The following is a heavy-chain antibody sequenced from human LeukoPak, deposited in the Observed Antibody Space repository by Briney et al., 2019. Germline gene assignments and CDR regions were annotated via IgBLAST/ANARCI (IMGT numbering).Heavy chain of an antibody. D-gene: IGHD6-13*01. CDR2: INPNSGGT. V-gene: IGHV1-2*06. Sequence: ASVKVSCKVSGYTFTDYYMHWVQQAPGQGLEWMGRINPNSGGTNYAQKFQGRVTMTRDTSISTAYMELSRLRSDDTAVYYCAREKQQRRVNWFDPWGQGTLVTVSS. CDR3: AREKQQRRVNWFDP. J-gene: IGHJ5*02. CDR1: GYTFTDYY.